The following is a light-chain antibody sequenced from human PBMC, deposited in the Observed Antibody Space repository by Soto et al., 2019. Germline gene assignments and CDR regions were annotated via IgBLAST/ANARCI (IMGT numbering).Light chain of an antibody. Sequence: IVMTHSPATLSVSPGERATLSFRASQSVNTNLAWYQQRPGQAPRLLIYVASTRAAGVPARFSGSGSGTEFTLTISSLQSEDFAIYYCQQYNNWPRTFGQGTKVDIK. CDR1: QSVNTN. J-gene: IGKJ1*01. V-gene: IGKV3-15*01. CDR3: QQYNNWPRT. CDR2: VAS.